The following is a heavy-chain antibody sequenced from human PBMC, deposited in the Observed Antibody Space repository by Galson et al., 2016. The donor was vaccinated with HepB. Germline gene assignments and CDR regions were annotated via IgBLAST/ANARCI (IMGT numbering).Heavy chain of an antibody. J-gene: IGHJ4*02. CDR2: INPAGGET. V-gene: IGHV3-7*01. CDR1: GLTFSDNW. Sequence: SLRLSCEVSGLTFSDNWMSWVRQAPGKGLEWVASINPAGGETYYLDSVEGRLTISSDNAKNPLYLQMNSLRGEDTAVYYCARDGDAYNFDYWGPGPLVTVSS. D-gene: IGHD5-24*01. CDR3: ARDGDAYNFDY.